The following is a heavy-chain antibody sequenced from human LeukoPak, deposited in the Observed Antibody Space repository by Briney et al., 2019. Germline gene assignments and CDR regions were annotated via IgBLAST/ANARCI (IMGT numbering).Heavy chain of an antibody. J-gene: IGHJ4*02. Sequence: PGGSLRLSCAASGFTVSRKYMSWVRQAPGKGLDWVSLIYSGGNTYYADSVKGRFTISRDSSKNTLYLQMGSLRAEDMAVYYCARAGPGTRYDFWSGEIDYWGQGTLVTVSS. CDR1: GFTVSRKY. V-gene: IGHV3-53*05. D-gene: IGHD3-3*01. CDR2: IYSGGNT. CDR3: ARAGPGTRYDFWSGEIDY.